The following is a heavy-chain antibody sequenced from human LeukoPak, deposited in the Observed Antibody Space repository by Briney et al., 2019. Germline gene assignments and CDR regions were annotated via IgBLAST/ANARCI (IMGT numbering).Heavy chain of an antibody. CDR1: GFTFSSYS. D-gene: IGHD6-25*01. CDR2: ISSRSSYI. CDR3: ARDSGSEALDY. V-gene: IGHV3-21*01. J-gene: IGHJ4*02. Sequence: GGSLRLSCAASGFTFSSYSMNWVRQAPGKGLEWVSSISSRSSYIYYADSVKGRLTISRDNAKNTLYLQMNSLRAEDTDVYYCARDSGSEALDYWGQGTLVTVSS.